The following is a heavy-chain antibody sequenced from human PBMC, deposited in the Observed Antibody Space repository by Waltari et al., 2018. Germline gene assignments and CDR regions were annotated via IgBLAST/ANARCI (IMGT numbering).Heavy chain of an antibody. CDR3: ARHPLSREYEEVFDP. CDR2: IYYSGST. J-gene: IGHJ5*02. V-gene: IGHV4-59*05. Sequence: QVQLQESGPGLVKPSETLSLTCTVSGGSIISYSWIWIRQPPGKGLEWIGSIYYSGSTYYNPSLKSRVTISVDTSKNQFSLKLSSVTAADTAVYYCARHPLSREYEEVFDPWGQGTLVTVSS. CDR1: GGSIISYS. D-gene: IGHD2-2*01.